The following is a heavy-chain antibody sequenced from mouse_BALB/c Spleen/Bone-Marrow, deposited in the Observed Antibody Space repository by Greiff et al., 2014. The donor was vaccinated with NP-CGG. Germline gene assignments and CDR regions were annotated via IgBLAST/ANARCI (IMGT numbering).Heavy chain of an antibody. V-gene: IGHV7-3*02. Sequence: DVQLQESGGGLVQPGGSLRLSCATSGFTLTDYYMNWVRQPPGKALEWLGFIRNKANGYTTEYSASVKGRFTISRDNSQSILYLQMNTLRAEDSATYYCARDRGGLLFDYWGQGTTLTVSS. D-gene: IGHD1-1*01. J-gene: IGHJ2*01. CDR3: ARDRGGLLFDY. CDR2: IRNKANGYTT. CDR1: GFTLTDYY.